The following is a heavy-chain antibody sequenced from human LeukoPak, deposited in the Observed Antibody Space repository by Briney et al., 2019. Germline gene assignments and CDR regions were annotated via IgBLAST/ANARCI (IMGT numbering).Heavy chain of an antibody. D-gene: IGHD1-26*01. CDR2: ISYTGST. V-gene: IGHV4-59*01. Sequence: PSETLSLTCTVSGGSLNWSWIRQPPGKGLEWIGYISYTGSTSYNPSLKSRVTMSLDASKNQFSLELNSVTPADTAVYYCARGGNYWPQWWFDPWGRGTLVSVSS. CDR3: ARGGNYWPQWWFDP. J-gene: IGHJ5*02. CDR1: GGSLN.